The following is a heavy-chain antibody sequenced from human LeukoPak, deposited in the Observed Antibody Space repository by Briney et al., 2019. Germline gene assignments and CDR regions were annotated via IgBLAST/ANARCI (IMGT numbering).Heavy chain of an antibody. D-gene: IGHD3-22*01. CDR3: AREKEGYDSSGLRYFDC. Sequence: PSETLSLTCTVSGGSISSGGYYWSWIRQHPGKGLEWIGYIYYSGSTYYNPSLKSRVTISVDTSKNQFSLKLSSVTAADTAVYYCAREKEGYDSSGLRYFDCWGQGTLVTVSS. J-gene: IGHJ4*02. CDR1: GGSISSGGYY. V-gene: IGHV4-31*03. CDR2: IYYSGST.